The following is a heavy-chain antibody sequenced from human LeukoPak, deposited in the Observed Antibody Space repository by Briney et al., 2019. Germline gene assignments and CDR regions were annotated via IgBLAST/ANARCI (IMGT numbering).Heavy chain of an antibody. CDR3: AAGYSGYLYYYYYYYMDV. CDR1: GFTFSSYS. CDR2: ISSSSSYI. Sequence: GGSLRLSCAASGFTFSSYSMNWVRQAPGKGLEWVSSISSSSSYIYYADSVKGRFTISRDNAKNSLYLQMNSLRAEDTAVYYCAAGYSGYLYYYYYYYMDVWGKGTTVTISS. J-gene: IGHJ6*03. V-gene: IGHV3-21*04. D-gene: IGHD5-12*01.